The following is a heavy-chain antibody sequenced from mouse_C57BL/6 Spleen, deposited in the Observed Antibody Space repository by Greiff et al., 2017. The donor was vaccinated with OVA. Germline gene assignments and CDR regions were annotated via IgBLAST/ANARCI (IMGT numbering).Heavy chain of an antibody. V-gene: IGHV1-76*01. CDR3: ARSPPGYFDY. CDR2: IYPGSGNT. J-gene: IGHJ2*01. Sequence: QVQLQQSGAELVRPGASVKLSCKASGYTFTDYYINWVKQRPGQGLEWIARIYPGSGNTYYNEKFKGKATLTAEKSSSTAYMQLSSLTSEDSAVYFCARSPPGYFDYWGQGTTLTVSS. CDR1: GYTFTDYY.